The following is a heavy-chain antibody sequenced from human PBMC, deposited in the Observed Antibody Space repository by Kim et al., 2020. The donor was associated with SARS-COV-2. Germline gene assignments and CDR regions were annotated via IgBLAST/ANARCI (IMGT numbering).Heavy chain of an antibody. CDR2: INHSGRT. Sequence: SETLSLTCAVYGGSCSGYYWSWIRQPPGKGLEWIGEINHSGRTNYNPSLKSRVTISVDTSKNQFSLKLTSLTAADTAVYFCAGRLSNTSGWGSHYCDLWG. D-gene: IGHD3-10*01. J-gene: IGHJ2*01. CDR3: AGRLSNTSGWGSHYCDL. V-gene: IGHV4-34*01. CDR1: GGSCSGYY.